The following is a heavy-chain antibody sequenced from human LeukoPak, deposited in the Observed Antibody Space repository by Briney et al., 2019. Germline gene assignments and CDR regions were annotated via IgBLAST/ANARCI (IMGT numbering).Heavy chain of an antibody. D-gene: IGHD2-2*02. Sequence: GGSLRLSCAASGFTFSNYEMNWVRQAPGKGLEWVSYISGSGSTTYYADSVQGRFTISRDISKNTLYLQMNSLRAEDTAMYYCARLGFVVPAVIFDYWGQGTLVTVSS. CDR2: ISGSGSTT. CDR3: ARLGFVVPAVIFDY. V-gene: IGHV3-48*03. J-gene: IGHJ4*02. CDR1: GFTFSNYE.